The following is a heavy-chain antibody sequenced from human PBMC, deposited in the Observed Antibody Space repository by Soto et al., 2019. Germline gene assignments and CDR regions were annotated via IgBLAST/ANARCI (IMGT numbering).Heavy chain of an antibody. CDR3: ARSETILTTVTNLDY. V-gene: IGHV1-69*10. Sequence: LVTLSCQGSVYTFSIYRSSWVRKDPEQGLEWMGWIIPILGIANYAQKFQGRVTITTDKSTSTAYMELSSLRSEDTAVYYCARSETILTTVTNLDYWGQGTLVT. CDR1: VYTFSIYR. CDR2: IIPILGIA. J-gene: IGHJ4*02. D-gene: IGHD4-17*01.